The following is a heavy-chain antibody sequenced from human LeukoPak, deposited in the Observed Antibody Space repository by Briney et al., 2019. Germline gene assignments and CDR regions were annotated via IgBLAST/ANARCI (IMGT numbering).Heavy chain of an antibody. CDR3: ARDTPLGGATKGLDVFDI. J-gene: IGHJ3*02. D-gene: IGHD1-26*01. CDR1: GYTFTSYG. Sequence: ASVKVSCKASGYTFTSYGISWVRQAPGQGLEWMGWISAYNGNTNYAQKLQGRVTMTTDTSTSTAYMELRSLRSDETAVYYCARDTPLGGATKGLDVFDIWGQGTMVTVSS. V-gene: IGHV1-18*01. CDR2: ISAYNGNT.